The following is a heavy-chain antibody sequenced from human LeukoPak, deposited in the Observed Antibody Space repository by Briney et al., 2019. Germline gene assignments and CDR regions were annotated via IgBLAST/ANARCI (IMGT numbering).Heavy chain of an antibody. CDR1: GFTFSSYG. D-gene: IGHD1-26*01. V-gene: IGHV3-30*18. CDR3: AKDLTSLVGATRVDY. Sequence: PGGSLRLSCAASGFTFSSYGMHWVRQAPGKGLEWVAVISYDGSNKYYVDSVKGRFTISRDNSKNTLYLQMNSLRAEDTAVYYCAKDLTSLVGATRVDYWGQGTLVTVSS. CDR2: ISYDGSNK. J-gene: IGHJ4*02.